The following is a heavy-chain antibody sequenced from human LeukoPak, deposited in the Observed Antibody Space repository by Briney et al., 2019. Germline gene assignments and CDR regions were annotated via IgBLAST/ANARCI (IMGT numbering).Heavy chain of an antibody. J-gene: IGHJ4*02. D-gene: IGHD2-15*01. CDR2: IYYSGST. Sequence: SQTLSLTCTVSGGSISSGGHYWSWIRQHPGRGLEWIGFIYYSGSTYYNPSLKSRVTISVDTSKNHFSLKVSSVTAADTAVYYCARWSPYYFDYWGQGTLVTVSS. V-gene: IGHV4-31*03. CDR3: ARWSPYYFDY. CDR1: GGSISSGGHY.